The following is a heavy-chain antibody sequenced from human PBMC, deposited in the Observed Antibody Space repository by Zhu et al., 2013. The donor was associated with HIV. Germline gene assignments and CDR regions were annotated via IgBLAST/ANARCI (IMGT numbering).Heavy chain of an antibody. CDR3: ARVLNSGFYSGSGTYHPYDY. Sequence: QVQLVQSGAEVRKPGASVKVSCKASGYTFIGYYIHWVRQAPGQGLEWMGWISPHSDATSFAQKFQGRVTMNSDTSISTAYMELSRLASDDTAVYYCARVLNSGFYSGSGTYHPYDYWGQGTLVTVSS. CDR1: GYTFIGYY. CDR2: ISPHSDAT. J-gene: IGHJ4*02. V-gene: IGHV1-2*02. D-gene: IGHD3-10*01.